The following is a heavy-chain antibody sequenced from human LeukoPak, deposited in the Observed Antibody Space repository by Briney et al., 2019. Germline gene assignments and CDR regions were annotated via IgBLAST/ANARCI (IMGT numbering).Heavy chain of an antibody. D-gene: IGHD2-15*01. J-gene: IGHJ4*02. CDR3: ARTDNLDY. CDR2: IRGDETIA. Sequence: GGSLRLSCAASGFSFTTWMHWVRQAPGKGLVWVARIRGDETIATYAESVKGQFTISRDNARNTLYLQMNSLRAEDTAVYYCARTDNLDYWGQGTPVTVSS. V-gene: IGHV3-74*03. CDR1: GFSFTTW.